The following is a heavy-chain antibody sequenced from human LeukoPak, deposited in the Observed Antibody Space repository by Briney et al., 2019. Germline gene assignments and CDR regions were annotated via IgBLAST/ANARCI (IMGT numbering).Heavy chain of an antibody. CDR1: GGSISGYH. CDR2: IYYGGST. D-gene: IGHD5/OR15-5a*01. V-gene: IGHV4-59*08. J-gene: IGHJ4*02. CDR3: ARHHIVSTGTFDY. Sequence: SETLSLTCTVSGGSISGYHRSWIRQPPGKGLEWIGYIYYGGSTNYNPSLKSRVTISLDTSKNQFSLKLNSVTAADTAVYYCARHHIVSTGTFDYWGQGTLVTVSS.